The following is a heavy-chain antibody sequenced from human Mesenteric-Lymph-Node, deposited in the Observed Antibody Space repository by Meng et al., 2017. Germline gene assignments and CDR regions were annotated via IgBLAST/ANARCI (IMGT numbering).Heavy chain of an antibody. CDR2: INHSGST. Sequence: SETLSLTCAVYGGSFSGYYWSWIRQPPGKGLEWIGEINHSGSTNYNPSLKSRVTISVDTSKNQFSLKLSSVTAADTAVYYCARGEGEGHYYDSSGYYYGSLPITDAFDIWGQGTMVTVSS. CDR1: GGSFSGYY. D-gene: IGHD3-22*01. V-gene: IGHV4-34*01. CDR3: ARGEGEGHYYDSSGYYYGSLPITDAFDI. J-gene: IGHJ3*02.